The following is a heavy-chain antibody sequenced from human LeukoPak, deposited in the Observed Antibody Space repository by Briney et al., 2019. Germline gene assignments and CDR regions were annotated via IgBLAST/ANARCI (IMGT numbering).Heavy chain of an antibody. CDR3: AKTGGGQWFTFSCLDY. J-gene: IGHJ4*02. CDR1: GFTFSSYG. V-gene: IGHV3-30*02. D-gene: IGHD3-22*01. CDR2: IRYDGSNK. Sequence: PGGSLRLSCAASGFTFSSYGMHWVRQAPGKGLEWVAFIRYDGSNKYYADSVKGRFTISRDNSKNTLYLQMNSLRAEGTAVYYCAKTGGGQWFTFSCLDYWGQGTLVTVSS.